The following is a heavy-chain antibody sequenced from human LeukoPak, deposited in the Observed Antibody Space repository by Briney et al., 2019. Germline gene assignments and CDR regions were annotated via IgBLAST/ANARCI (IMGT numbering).Heavy chain of an antibody. CDR1: GYTFTGYY. CDR3: ARLDCSSTSCYGGFDY. D-gene: IGHD2-2*01. V-gene: IGHV1-2*04. J-gene: IGHJ4*02. Sequence: GASVKVSCKASGYTFTGYYMHWVRQAPGQGLEWMAWINPNSGGTNYAQKFQGWVTMTRDTSISTAYMELSRPRSDDTAVYYCARLDCSSTSCYGGFDYWGQGTLVTVSS. CDR2: INPNSGGT.